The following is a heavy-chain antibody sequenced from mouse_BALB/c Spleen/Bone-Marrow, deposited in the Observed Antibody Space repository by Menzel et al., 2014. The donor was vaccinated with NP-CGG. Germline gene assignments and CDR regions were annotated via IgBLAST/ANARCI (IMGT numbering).Heavy chain of an antibody. V-gene: IGHV2-6-7*01. J-gene: IGHJ4*01. D-gene: IGHD2-10*02. Sequence: VKVVGSGPGLVAPSQSLSITCTVSGFSLTGFGINWIRQPPGKGLEWLGMIWGDGTTDYNSALKSRLSINKDNSKSQVFLKMNSLQAGDTARYYCAREKYGNYYAMDYWGQGTSVTVSS. CDR2: IWGDGTT. CDR1: GFSLTGFG. CDR3: AREKYGNYYAMDY.